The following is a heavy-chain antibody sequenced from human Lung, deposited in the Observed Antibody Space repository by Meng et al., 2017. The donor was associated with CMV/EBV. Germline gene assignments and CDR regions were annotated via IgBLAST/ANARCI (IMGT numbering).Heavy chain of an antibody. D-gene: IGHD3-16*01. CDR3: ASRGSSIIGSTYYFDY. V-gene: IGHV3-30*04. J-gene: IGHJ4*02. Sequence: SGFIFSSYDMHWVRQAPGKGLEWVALISSDGTNKFYADSVKGRFTISRDNSKTTLYLQMSSLRPDDAAVYHCASRGSSIIGSTYYFDYWGQGTVVTVSS. CDR1: GFIFSSYD. CDR2: ISSDGTNK.